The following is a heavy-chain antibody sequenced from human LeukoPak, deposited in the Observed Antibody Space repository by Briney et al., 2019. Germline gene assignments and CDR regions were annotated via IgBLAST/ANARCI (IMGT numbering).Heavy chain of an antibody. CDR1: GFTFSSYW. Sequence: GGSLRLSCAASGFTFSSYWMHWVRQAPGKGLVWVSRISTDGTTTSYADSVKGRFTISRDNAKNTLYLQMNSLRAEDTAVYYCVSYPSIGWRGQGTLVTVSS. J-gene: IGHJ4*02. D-gene: IGHD6-19*01. CDR2: ISTDGTTT. V-gene: IGHV3-74*01. CDR3: VSYPSIGW.